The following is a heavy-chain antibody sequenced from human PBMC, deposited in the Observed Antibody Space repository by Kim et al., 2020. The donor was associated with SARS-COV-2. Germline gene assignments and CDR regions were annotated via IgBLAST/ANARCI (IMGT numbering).Heavy chain of an antibody. CDR2: IIPILGIA. CDR3: ARDSFAGNYSDSSGYYDAF. J-gene: IGHJ3*01. Sequence: SVKVSCKASGGTFSSYAISWVRQAPGQGLECMGRIIPILGIANYAQKFQGRVTITADKSTSTAYMELSSLRSEDTAVYYCARDSFAGNYSDSSGYYDAF. CDR1: GGTFSSYA. D-gene: IGHD3-22*01. V-gene: IGHV1-69*04.